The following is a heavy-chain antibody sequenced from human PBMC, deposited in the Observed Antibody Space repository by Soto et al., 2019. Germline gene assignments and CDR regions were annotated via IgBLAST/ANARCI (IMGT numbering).Heavy chain of an antibody. CDR2: IYYTGST. CDR1: GGSINSGDYY. CDR3: ARYQKGPFDH. D-gene: IGHD2-2*01. Sequence: SETLSLTCTVSGGSINSGDYYWSWIRQPPGKGLEWIGYIYYTGSTYYNPSLKSRLTISIDRSKNHFSLNLTSATAADTAVYFCARYQKGPFDHWGQGTLVTVSS. J-gene: IGHJ4*02. V-gene: IGHV4-30-4*01.